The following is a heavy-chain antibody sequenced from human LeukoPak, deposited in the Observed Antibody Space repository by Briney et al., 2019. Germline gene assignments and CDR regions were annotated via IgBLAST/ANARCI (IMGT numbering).Heavy chain of an antibody. CDR3: AQGRYSNSEIDY. D-gene: IGHD6-13*01. CDR2: ITWNSGAI. V-gene: IGHV3-9*01. CDR1: GFIFGDYA. Sequence: PGGSLRLSCAASGFIFGDYAMHWVRQAPGKGLEWVSGITWNSGAIGYADSVKDRFTISRDNAKSSLYLQMNSLRPEDTAFYYCAQGRYSNSEIDYWGQGTLVTVSS. J-gene: IGHJ4*02.